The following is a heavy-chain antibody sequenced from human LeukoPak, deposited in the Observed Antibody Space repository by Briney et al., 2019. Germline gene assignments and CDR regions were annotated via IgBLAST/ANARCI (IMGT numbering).Heavy chain of an antibody. D-gene: IGHD3-3*01. Sequence: ASVKVSCKASGGTFSSYAISWVRQAPGQGLEWMGRIIPILGIANYAQKFQGRVTITADKSTSTAYMELSSLRSEDTAVYYCARGGEWLFFDYWGQGTLVTVSS. CDR1: GGTFSSYA. CDR3: ARGGEWLFFDY. CDR2: IIPILGIA. J-gene: IGHJ4*02. V-gene: IGHV1-69*04.